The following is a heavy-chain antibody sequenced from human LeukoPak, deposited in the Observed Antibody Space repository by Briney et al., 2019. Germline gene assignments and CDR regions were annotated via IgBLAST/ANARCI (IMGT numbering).Heavy chain of an antibody. CDR3: ARAFRVGATNDAFDI. CDR2: IIPILGIA. D-gene: IGHD1-26*01. J-gene: IGHJ3*02. CDR1: GGTFSSYA. Sequence: ASVKVSCKASGGTFSSYAISWVRQAPGQGLEWMGRIIPILGIANYAQKFQGRVTITADKSTSTAYMELSSLRSEDTAVYYCARAFRVGATNDAFDIWGQGTMVTVSS. V-gene: IGHV1-69*04.